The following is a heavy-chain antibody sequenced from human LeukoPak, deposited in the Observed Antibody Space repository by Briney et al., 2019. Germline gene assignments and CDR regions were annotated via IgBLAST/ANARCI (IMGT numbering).Heavy chain of an antibody. D-gene: IGHD3-9*01. V-gene: IGHV3-30*18. CDR3: AKDGDFDWLSYYYYYMDV. J-gene: IGHJ6*03. CDR1: GFTFSSYG. Sequence: GGSLRLSCAASGFTFSSYGMHWVRQAPGKGLEWVAVISYDGSNKYYADSVKGRFTISRDNSKNTLYLQMNSLRAEDTAVYYCAKDGDFDWLSYYYYYMDVWGKGTTVTVSS. CDR2: ISYDGSNK.